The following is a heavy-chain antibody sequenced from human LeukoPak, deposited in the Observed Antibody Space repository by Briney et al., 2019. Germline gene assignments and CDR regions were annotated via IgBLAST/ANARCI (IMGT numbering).Heavy chain of an antibody. J-gene: IGHJ6*02. CDR2: IKQDGSEK. D-gene: IGHD3-3*01. V-gene: IGHV3-7*01. CDR3: ARAGGPYYDFWSGYYSHYYYYGMDV. Sequence: GGSPRLSCAASGFTFSRYWMSWVRQAPGKGLEWVANIKQDGSEKYYVDSVKGRFTISRDNAKNSLYLQMNSLRAEDTAVYYCARAGGPYYDFWSGYYSHYYYYGMDVWGQGTTVTVSS. CDR1: GFTFSRYW.